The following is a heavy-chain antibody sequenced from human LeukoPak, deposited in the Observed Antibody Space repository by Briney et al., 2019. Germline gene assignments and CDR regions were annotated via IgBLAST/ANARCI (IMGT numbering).Heavy chain of an antibody. D-gene: IGHD4-17*01. Sequence: PGGSLRLSCAASRFTFSSYGMHWVRQAPGTGLEWVASINEDGSEKYYLDSVKGRFTISRDNAKNSLYLQMNGLRAEDTAVYYCARELDHDYYDFYFDYWGQGTLVTVSS. V-gene: IGHV3-7*01. J-gene: IGHJ4*02. CDR2: INEDGSEK. CDR1: RFTFSSYG. CDR3: ARELDHDYYDFYFDY.